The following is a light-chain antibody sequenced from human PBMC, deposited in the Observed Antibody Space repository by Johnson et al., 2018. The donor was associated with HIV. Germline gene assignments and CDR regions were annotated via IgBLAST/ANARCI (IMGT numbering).Light chain of an antibody. V-gene: IGLV1-51*01. CDR3: GAWDSSLRSGF. J-gene: IGLJ1*01. CDR1: SSNIGDNS. CDR2: DNN. Sequence: VLTQPPSVSAAPGQKVTISCSGSSSNIGDNSVSWYQHLPGTAPKLLIYDNNKRPSGTPDRFSGSKSGTSATLGITGLQPGDEADYYGGAWDSSLRSGFFGTGTKVTVL.